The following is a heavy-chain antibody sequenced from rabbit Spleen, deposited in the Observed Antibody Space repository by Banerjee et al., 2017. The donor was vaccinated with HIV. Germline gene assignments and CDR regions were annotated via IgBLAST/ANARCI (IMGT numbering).Heavy chain of an antibody. Sequence: QEQLVESGGGLVQPEGSLTLTCTASGFSFTSSYYMCWVRQAPGKGLEWIACIYGGDGISTAYASWVNGRFTISSHNAQNTLYLQLNSLTAADTATYFCVRDTWHFKLWGPGTLVTVS. J-gene: IGHJ4*01. CDR2: IYGGDGIST. D-gene: IGHD3-1*01. CDR1: GFSFTSSYY. CDR3: VRDTWHFKL. V-gene: IGHV1S45*01.